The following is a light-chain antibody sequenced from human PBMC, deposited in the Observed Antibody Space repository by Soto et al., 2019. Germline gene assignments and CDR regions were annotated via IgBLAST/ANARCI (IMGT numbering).Light chain of an antibody. CDR1: QSVSRNY. Sequence: EIVLTQSPGTLSLSPGERATLSCRASQSVSRNYLAWYQQKPGQAPRLLIYDASSRATGIPDRFSGSGSGADFTLTINRLEPEDFAVYYCQQYGSSWTFGQGTKVDI. CDR2: DAS. CDR3: QQYGSSWT. J-gene: IGKJ1*01. V-gene: IGKV3-20*01.